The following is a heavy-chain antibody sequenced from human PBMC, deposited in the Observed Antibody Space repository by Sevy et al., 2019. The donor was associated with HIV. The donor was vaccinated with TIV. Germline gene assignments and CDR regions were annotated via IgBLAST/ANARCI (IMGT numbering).Heavy chain of an antibody. CDR1: GFTFSRYA. CDR2: ISGSGGSGDKT. J-gene: IGHJ4*02. D-gene: IGHD3-22*01. V-gene: IGHV3-23*01. Sequence: GGSLRLSCAASGFTFSRYAMNWVRLAPGKGLEWVSGISGSGGSGDKTNYADSVKGRFTISRDDSKNSLYLQLNSLRAEDTAIYYCARKYDSSGYFDYWGQGTLVTVSS. CDR3: ARKYDSSGYFDY.